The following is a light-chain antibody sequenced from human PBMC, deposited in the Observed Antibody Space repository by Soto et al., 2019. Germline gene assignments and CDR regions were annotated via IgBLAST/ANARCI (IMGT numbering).Light chain of an antibody. CDR2: DIF. Sequence: EIVMTQSPATLSVSPGERATLSCRASQSVGSDLAWHQQKPGQAPRLVIYDIFTRATAVPTRISGNESGTESTLTISSLQSEEFAVYYCQQYNSWPLTFGGGTKVEIK. V-gene: IGKV3-15*01. J-gene: IGKJ4*01. CDR1: QSVGSD. CDR3: QQYNSWPLT.